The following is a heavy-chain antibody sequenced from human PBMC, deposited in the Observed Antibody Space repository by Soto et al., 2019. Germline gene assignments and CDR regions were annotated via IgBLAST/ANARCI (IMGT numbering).Heavy chain of an antibody. V-gene: IGHV3-48*02. J-gene: IGHJ4*01. Sequence: PGGSLRLSCEASGFTFSSNNLNWVRQAPGKGLEWVSYISFSSSNIYYADSVKGRFTISRDNAKNSLYLQMNSLRDEDTAVYYCARAPGESGSYYGFFDYWGHGTLVTVSS. CDR3: ARAPGESGSYYGFFDY. CDR2: ISFSSSNI. CDR1: GFTFSSNN. D-gene: IGHD1-26*01.